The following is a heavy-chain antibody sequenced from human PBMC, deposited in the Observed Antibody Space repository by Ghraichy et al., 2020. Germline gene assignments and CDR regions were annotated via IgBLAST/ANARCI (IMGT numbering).Heavy chain of an antibody. J-gene: IGHJ4*02. CDR2: ISGSGGST. V-gene: IGHV3-23*01. CDR3: AKSSSVVRFLEWLPPPHSTPDY. Sequence: GGSLRLSCAASGFTFSSYAMSWVRQAPGKGLEWVSAISGSGGSTYYADSVKGRFTISRDNSKNTLYLQMNSLRAEDTAVYYCAKSSSVVRFLEWLPPPHSTPDYWGQGTLVTVSS. D-gene: IGHD3-3*01. CDR1: GFTFSSYA.